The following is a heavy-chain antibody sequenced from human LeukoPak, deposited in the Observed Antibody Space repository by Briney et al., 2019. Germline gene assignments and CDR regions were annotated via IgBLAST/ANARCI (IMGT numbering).Heavy chain of an antibody. Sequence: SETLSLXCTVSGGSSSSGDYYWSWIRQPPGKGLEWIGYIYYSGSTYYNPSLKSRVTISVDTSKNQFSLKLSSVTAADTAVYYCASLPLELFFDYWGQGTLVTVSS. V-gene: IGHV4-30-4*08. CDR1: GGSSSSGDYY. CDR3: ASLPLELFFDY. CDR2: IYYSGST. J-gene: IGHJ4*02. D-gene: IGHD1-26*01.